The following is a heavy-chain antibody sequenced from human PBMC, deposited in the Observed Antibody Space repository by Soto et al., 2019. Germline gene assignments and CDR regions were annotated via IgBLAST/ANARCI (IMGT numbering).Heavy chain of an antibody. Sequence: SETLSLTCAVYGGSFSGYYWSWIRQPPGKGLEWIGYIYYSGSTYYNPSLKSRVTISVDTSKNQFSLKLSSVTAADTAVYYCANLYSYGRWFDYWGQGTLVTVSS. CDR2: IYYSGST. D-gene: IGHD5-18*01. CDR1: GGSFSGYY. V-gene: IGHV4-59*06. CDR3: ANLYSYGRWFDY. J-gene: IGHJ4*02.